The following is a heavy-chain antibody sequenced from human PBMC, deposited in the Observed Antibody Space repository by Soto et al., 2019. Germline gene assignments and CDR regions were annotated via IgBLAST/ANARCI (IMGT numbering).Heavy chain of an antibody. D-gene: IGHD6-13*01. V-gene: IGHV3-48*01. CDR1: GFTFSSYS. CDR3: AVEGPYSSSWYAFDY. Sequence: GESLKISCAASGFTFSSYSMNWVRQAPGKGLEWVSYISSSSSTIYYADSVKGRFTISRDNAKNSLYLQMNSLRAEDTAVYYCAVEGPYSSSWYAFDYWGQGTLVTVSS. J-gene: IGHJ4*02. CDR2: ISSSSSTI.